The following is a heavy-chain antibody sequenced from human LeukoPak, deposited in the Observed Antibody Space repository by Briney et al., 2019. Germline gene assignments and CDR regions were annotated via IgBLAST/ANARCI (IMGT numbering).Heavy chain of an antibody. Sequence: GGSLRLSCAASGFTFINYPLSWVRQAPGKGLEWVSAIDGSGTTYYADSVKGRFTISRDNSKNTLYLQMNSLRAEDTAVYYCARDFSGYHGLWGQGTLVTVSS. D-gene: IGHD3-22*01. CDR1: GFTFINYP. V-gene: IGHV3-23*01. J-gene: IGHJ4*02. CDR2: IDGSGTT. CDR3: ARDFSGYHGL.